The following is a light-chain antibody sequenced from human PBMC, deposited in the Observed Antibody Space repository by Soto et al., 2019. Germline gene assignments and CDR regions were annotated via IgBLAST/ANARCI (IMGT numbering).Light chain of an antibody. CDR1: GSNIGSNT. CDR2: SNN. Sequence: QSVLSQAPSESGTPVQRVTISCFGSGSNIGSNTVNWYQQLPTPATKLLIYSNNQRPSGVQDRFSASKSGTSASLAISGLQSEDEAVFYWAAWEDSLNGYVFRSGTKVTVL. J-gene: IGLJ1*01. V-gene: IGLV1-44*01. CDR3: AAWEDSLNGYV.